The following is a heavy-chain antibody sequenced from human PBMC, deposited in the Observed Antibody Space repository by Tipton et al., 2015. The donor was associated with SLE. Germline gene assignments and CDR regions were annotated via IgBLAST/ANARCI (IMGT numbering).Heavy chain of an antibody. CDR1: GGPIDSYY. CDR3: AREGPAAAGYFLY. J-gene: IGHJ4*01. D-gene: IGHD6-13*01. Sequence: TLSLTCAVSGGPIDSYYWSWIRHPPGKGLEWIGYIYNRGSTKYNPSLKSRVTMSVDPSKNQFSLNLDSLTSADTAVYYCAREGPAAAGYFLYWGQGILVTVSS. CDR2: IYNRGST. V-gene: IGHV4-59*01.